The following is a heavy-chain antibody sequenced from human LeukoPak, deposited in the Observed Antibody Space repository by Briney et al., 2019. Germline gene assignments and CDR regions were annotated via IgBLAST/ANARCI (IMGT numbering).Heavy chain of an antibody. CDR2: ISSSGSP. D-gene: IGHD3-16*01. CDR1: GGSISTYY. V-gene: IGHV4-59*01. J-gene: IGHJ4*02. Sequence: SETLSLTCTVSGGSISTYYWSWIRQPPGKGLEWIGYISSSGSPDYSPSLKSRVTISVDTSKNQFSLKLSSVTAADTAVYYCARATNYDYVWGSYPGTQDYWGQGTLVTVSS. CDR3: ARATNYDYVWGSYPGTQDY.